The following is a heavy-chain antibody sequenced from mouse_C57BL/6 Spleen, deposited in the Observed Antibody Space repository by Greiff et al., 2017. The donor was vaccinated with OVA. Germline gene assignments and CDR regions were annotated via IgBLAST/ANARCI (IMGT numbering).Heavy chain of an antibody. CDR1: GYTFTSYW. D-gene: IGHD2-5*01. CDR3: AIGTIVTTHYFDV. Sequence: QVQLKQPGAELVKPGASVKVSCKASGYTFTSYWMHWVKQRPGQGLEWIGRIHPSDSDTNYNQKFKGKATLTVDKSSSTAYMQLSSLTSEDSAVYYCAIGTIVTTHYFDVWGTGTTVTVSS. CDR2: IHPSDSDT. V-gene: IGHV1-74*01. J-gene: IGHJ1*03.